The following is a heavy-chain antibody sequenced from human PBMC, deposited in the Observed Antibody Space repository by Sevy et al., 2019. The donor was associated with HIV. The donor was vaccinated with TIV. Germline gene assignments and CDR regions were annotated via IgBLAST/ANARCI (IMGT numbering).Heavy chain of an antibody. Sequence: GGSLRLSCAASGFTFSSYGMHWVRQAPGKGLEWVAVISYDGSNKYYADSVKGRFTISRDNSKNTLYLQMNSLRAEDTAVYYCAKDLNPIVLVVAANTYYYGMDLWGQGTTVTVSS. V-gene: IGHV3-30*18. J-gene: IGHJ6*02. CDR1: GFTFSSYG. D-gene: IGHD2-15*01. CDR2: ISYDGSNK. CDR3: AKDLNPIVLVVAANTYYYGMDL.